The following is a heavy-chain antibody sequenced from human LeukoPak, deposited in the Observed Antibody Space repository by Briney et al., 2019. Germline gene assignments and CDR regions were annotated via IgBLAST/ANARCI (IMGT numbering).Heavy chain of an antibody. CDR3: ARARSSYGYGDAFDI. J-gene: IGHJ3*02. CDR2: FSGSGGST. CDR1: GFTFSRYA. V-gene: IGHV3-23*01. Sequence: GGSLRLSCAASGFTFSRYAMSWVRQAPGKGLEWVSAFSGSGGSTYYADSVKGRFTISRDNSKNTLYLQMNSLRAEDTAVYYCARARSSYGYGDAFDIWGQGTMVTVSS. D-gene: IGHD5-18*01.